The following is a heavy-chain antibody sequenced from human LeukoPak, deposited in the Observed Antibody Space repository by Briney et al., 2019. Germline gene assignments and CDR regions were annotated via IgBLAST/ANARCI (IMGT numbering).Heavy chain of an antibody. CDR1: GFTFSNAW. CDR2: IKSKTDGGTT. D-gene: IGHD7-27*01. Sequence: GGSLRLSCAASGFTFSNAWMSWVRQAPGKGLEWVGRIKSKTDGGTTDYAAPVKGRFTISRDDSKNTLYLQMNSLKTEDTAVYYCTTIPNNWGGPEADSDYWGQGTLVTVSS. V-gene: IGHV3-15*01. CDR3: TTIPNNWGGPEADSDY. J-gene: IGHJ4*02.